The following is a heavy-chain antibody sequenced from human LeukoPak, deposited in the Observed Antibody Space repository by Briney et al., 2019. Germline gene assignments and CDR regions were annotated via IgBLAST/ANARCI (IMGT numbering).Heavy chain of an antibody. V-gene: IGHV4-34*01. CDR2: INHSGST. CDR1: GGSFSGYY. CDR3: AGGYGARTYCSSTSCHLDY. J-gene: IGHJ4*02. D-gene: IGHD2-2*01. Sequence: SETLSLTCAVYGGSFSGYYWSWIRQPPGKGLEWIGEINHSGSTNYNPSLKSRVTISVDTSKNQFSLKLSSVTAADTAVYYCAGGYGARTYCSSTSCHLDYWGQGTLVTVSS.